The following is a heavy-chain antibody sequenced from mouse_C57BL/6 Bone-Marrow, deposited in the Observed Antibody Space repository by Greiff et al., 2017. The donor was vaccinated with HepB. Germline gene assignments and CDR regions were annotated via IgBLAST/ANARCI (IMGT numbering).Heavy chain of an antibody. Sequence: QVQLQQPGAELVMPGASVKLSCKASGYTFTSYWMHWVKQRPGQGLEWIGEIDPSDSYTNYNQKFKGKSTLTVDKSSSTAYMQLSSLTSEDSAVYYCARERWLLSWFAYWGQGTLVTVSA. J-gene: IGHJ3*01. CDR3: ARERWLLSWFAY. V-gene: IGHV1-69*01. CDR1: GYTFTSYW. CDR2: IDPSDSYT. D-gene: IGHD2-3*01.